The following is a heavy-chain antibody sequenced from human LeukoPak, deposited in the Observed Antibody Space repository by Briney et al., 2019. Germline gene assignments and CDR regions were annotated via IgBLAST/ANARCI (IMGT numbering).Heavy chain of an antibody. CDR2: INQGGSDK. D-gene: IGHD1-14*01. V-gene: IGHV3-7*01. CDR1: GFTLSGHW. Sequence: GGSLRLSCAASGFTLSGHWMRWVREAPGKGVEWVANINQGGSDKYYVDSVKCRFTISRDNANNLLYLQMNSLRGEDTAVYYCTRDRSRAEDDWGQGTLVTVAS. J-gene: IGHJ4*02. CDR3: TRDRSRAEDD.